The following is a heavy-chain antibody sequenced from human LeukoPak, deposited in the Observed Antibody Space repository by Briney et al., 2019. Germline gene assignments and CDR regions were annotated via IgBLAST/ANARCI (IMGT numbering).Heavy chain of an antibody. Sequence: ASVKVSCKVSGYTLTELSMHWVRQAPGKGLEWMGGFDPEDGETIYAQKFQGRVTMTEDTSTDTAYMELSSLRSEDTAVYYCATEEICYGPGREKKWFDPWGQGTLVTVSS. CDR1: GYTLTELS. V-gene: IGHV1-24*01. CDR3: ATEEICYGPGREKKWFDP. J-gene: IGHJ5*02. CDR2: FDPEDGET. D-gene: IGHD3-10*01.